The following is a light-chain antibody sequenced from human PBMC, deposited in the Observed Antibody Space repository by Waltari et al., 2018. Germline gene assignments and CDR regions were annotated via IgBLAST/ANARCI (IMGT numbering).Light chain of an antibody. CDR2: RNN. Sequence: QSVLTQPPSASGTPGQRVTISCSCSTSNIGRNYVYFYQEPPGTAPQLLIYRNNQRPSGVPDRFSGSKSGTAASLAISGLRSEDEADYYCATWDDSLSGWVFGGGTKLTVL. J-gene: IGLJ3*02. CDR3: ATWDDSLSGWV. CDR1: TSNIGRNY. V-gene: IGLV1-47*01.